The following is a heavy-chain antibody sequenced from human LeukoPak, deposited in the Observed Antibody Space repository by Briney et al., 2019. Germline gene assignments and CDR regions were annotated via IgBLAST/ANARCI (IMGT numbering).Heavy chain of an antibody. CDR1: GGTFSSYA. CDR3: ATDRSITMVRGVISGKNWFDP. Sequence: VASVKVSCKASGGTFSSYAISWVRQAPGQGLEWMGGIIPIFGTANYAQKFQGRVTITADKSTSTAYMELSSLRSEDTAVYYCATDRSITMVRGVISGKNWFDPWGQGTLVTVSS. V-gene: IGHV1-69*06. CDR2: IIPIFGTA. J-gene: IGHJ5*02. D-gene: IGHD3-10*01.